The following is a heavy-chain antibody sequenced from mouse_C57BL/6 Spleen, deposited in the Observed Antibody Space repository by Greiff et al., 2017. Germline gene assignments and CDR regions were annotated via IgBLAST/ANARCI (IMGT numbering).Heavy chain of an antibody. CDR3: ASYYGSSYDYYAMDY. J-gene: IGHJ4*01. CDR1: GYTFTDYY. V-gene: IGHV1-76*01. Sequence: VQLQQSGAELVRPGASVKLSCKASGYTFTDYYINWVKQRPGQGLEWIARIYPGSGTTYDNEKFKGKATLTAEKSSSTAYMQLSSLTSEDSAVYFSASYYGSSYDYYAMDYWGQAASVTVSS. CDR2: IYPGSGTT. D-gene: IGHD1-1*01.